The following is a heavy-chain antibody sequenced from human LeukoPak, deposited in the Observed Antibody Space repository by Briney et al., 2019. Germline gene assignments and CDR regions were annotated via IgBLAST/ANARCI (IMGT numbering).Heavy chain of an antibody. D-gene: IGHD4/OR15-4a*01. CDR2: ITSSSNTI. V-gene: IGHV3-48*01. J-gene: IGHJ4*02. CDR3: ARDNGRTLTTFDY. CDR1: GFTFSSYT. Sequence: GGSLRLSCAASGFTFSSYTMNWVRQAPGKGLEWVSYITSSSNTIYYADSVKGRFTISRDNAKNSLYLQMNSLRAEDTAVYYCARDNGRTLTTFDYWGQGTLVTVSS.